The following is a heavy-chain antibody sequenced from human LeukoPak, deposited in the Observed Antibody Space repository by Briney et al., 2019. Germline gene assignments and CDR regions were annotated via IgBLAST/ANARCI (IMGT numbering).Heavy chain of an antibody. CDR3: ARLGVYYDFWSGYVYFDY. Sequence: SETLSLTCTVSGGSISSGSYYWSWIRQPAGKGLEWIGRIYTSGSTNYNPSLKSRVTISVDTSKNQFSLKLSSVTAADTAVYYCARLGVYYDFWSGYVYFDYWGQGTLVTVSS. D-gene: IGHD3-3*01. J-gene: IGHJ4*02. V-gene: IGHV4-61*02. CDR2: IYTSGST. CDR1: GGSISSGSYY.